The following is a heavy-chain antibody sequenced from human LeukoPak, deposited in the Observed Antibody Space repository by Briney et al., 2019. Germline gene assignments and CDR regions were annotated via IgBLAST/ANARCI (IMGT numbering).Heavy chain of an antibody. J-gene: IGHJ4*02. CDR1: GGSISSSSYY. V-gene: IGHV4-39*01. CDR2: IYYSGST. Sequence: SETLSLTCTVSGGSISSSSYYWGWIRQPPGKGLEWIGSIYYSGSTYYNPSLKSRVTISVDTSKNQFSLKLSSVTAADTAVYYCARHPGWGLSSEFDYWGQGTLVTVSS. CDR3: ARHPGWGLSSEFDY. D-gene: IGHD1-26*01.